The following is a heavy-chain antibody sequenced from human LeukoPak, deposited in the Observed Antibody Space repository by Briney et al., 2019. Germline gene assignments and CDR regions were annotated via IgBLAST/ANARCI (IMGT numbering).Heavy chain of an antibody. CDR3: AKDEVGGAEYFGY. J-gene: IGHJ4*02. D-gene: IGHD4-17*01. V-gene: IGHV3-33*06. Sequence: PGRSLRLSCAASGFTFSTYGMHWVRQAPAKGLEWVAVIWYDGSNKYYADSVRGRFTISRDNSKSTLYLQMNSLRAEDTAVYYCAKDEVGGAEYFGYWGQGTLVTVSS. CDR2: IWYDGSNK. CDR1: GFTFSTYG.